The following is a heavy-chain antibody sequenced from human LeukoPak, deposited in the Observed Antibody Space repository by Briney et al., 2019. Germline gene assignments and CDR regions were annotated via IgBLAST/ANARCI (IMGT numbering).Heavy chain of an antibody. J-gene: IGHJ4*02. CDR1: GGYISSGTYY. CDR2: IYTSGSA. D-gene: IGHD3-16*01. Sequence: SETLSLTCTVCGGYISSGTYYWNWVRQHPGKGLEWIGYIYTSGSAYYNPSLKSRVTISVDTSKNQFSLKLASVTAADTAVYSCARWGGPYRPLDYSGQGTLVTVSS. CDR3: ARWGGPYRPLDY. V-gene: IGHV4-31*03.